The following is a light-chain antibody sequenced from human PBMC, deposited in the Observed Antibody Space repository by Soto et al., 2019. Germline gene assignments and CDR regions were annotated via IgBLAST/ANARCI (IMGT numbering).Light chain of an antibody. J-gene: IGKJ4*01. CDR2: ATS. V-gene: IGKV3-15*01. Sequence: EIVLTQSPATLSVSPGERATLSCRASQSVGNNFAWYQQKPGQAPRLLIFATSTRATGVPARFSGSGSGTEFTLTISSLQSEDFAFYYCQQYGDWPLTFGGGAKVEI. CDR3: QQYGDWPLT. CDR1: QSVGNN.